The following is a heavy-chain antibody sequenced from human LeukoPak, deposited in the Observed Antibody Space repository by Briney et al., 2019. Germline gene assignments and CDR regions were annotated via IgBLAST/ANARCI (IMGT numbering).Heavy chain of an antibody. D-gene: IGHD2-2*01. J-gene: IGHJ4*02. V-gene: IGHV3-23*01. Sequence: GGSLRLSCAASGFTFSSDAMYWVRQAPGKGLEWVSAISRSGDSTFYADSVKGRFTISRDSSQNTLYLQMNSLRAEDTALYYCAKGNDWYHFDCWGQGTLVTVSS. CDR3: AKGNDWYHFDC. CDR1: GFTFSSDA. CDR2: ISRSGDST.